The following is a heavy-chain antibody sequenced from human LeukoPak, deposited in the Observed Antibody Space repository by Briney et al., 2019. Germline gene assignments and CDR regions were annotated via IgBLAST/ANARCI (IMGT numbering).Heavy chain of an antibody. J-gene: IGHJ4*02. V-gene: IGHV5-51*01. CDR1: GYSFTSYW. D-gene: IGHD3-10*01. CDR2: IYPGDSDT. CDR3: ARVSSGRFRELLFDY. Sequence: GESLKISCKGSGYSFTSYWIGWVRQMTGKGLGWMGIIYPGDSDTRYSPSFQGQVTISADKSISTAYLQWSSLKASDTAMYYCARVSSGRFRELLFDYWGQGTLVTVSS.